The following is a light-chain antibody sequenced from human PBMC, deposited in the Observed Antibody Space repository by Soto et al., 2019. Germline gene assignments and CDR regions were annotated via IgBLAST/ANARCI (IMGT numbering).Light chain of an antibody. CDR2: GAS. V-gene: IGKV3-20*01. Sequence: ENVLTQSPCTLSLSPGERAPLSCRASQSVSSSYLAWYQQKPGRAPRLLIYGASSRATGIPDRFSGSGSGTDFTLTISRLEPEDFATYYCQQYNSYPLNFGGGTKV. J-gene: IGKJ4*01. CDR1: QSVSSSY. CDR3: QQYNSYPLN.